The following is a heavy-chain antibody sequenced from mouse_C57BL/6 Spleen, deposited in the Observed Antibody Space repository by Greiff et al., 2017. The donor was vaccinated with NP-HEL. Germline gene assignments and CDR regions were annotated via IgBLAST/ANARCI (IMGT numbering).Heavy chain of an antibody. V-gene: IGHV2-5*01. CDR2: IWRGGST. CDR1: GFSLTSYG. Sequence: VQLKESGPGLVQPSQSLSITCTVSGFSLTSYGVHWVRQSPGKGLEWLGVIWRGGSTDYNAAFMSRLSITKDNSKSQVFFKMNSLQADDTAIYYCAKNYDYDRGYFDVWGTGTTVTVSS. D-gene: IGHD2-4*01. CDR3: AKNYDYDRGYFDV. J-gene: IGHJ1*03.